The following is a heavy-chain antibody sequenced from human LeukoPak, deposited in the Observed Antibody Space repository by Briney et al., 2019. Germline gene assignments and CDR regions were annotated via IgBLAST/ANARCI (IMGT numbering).Heavy chain of an antibody. Sequence: GGSLRLSCAASGFIFSNYAMSWVRQAPGKGLEWVSGISGNGGSTSYADSVKGRFTISRDNSKNTLYLQMNSLRAEDTAVYYCAKRGGYCSSTSCSYYYMDVWGKGTTVTVSS. D-gene: IGHD2-2*01. CDR2: ISGNGGST. CDR1: GFIFSNYA. V-gene: IGHV3-23*01. CDR3: AKRGGYCSSTSCSYYYMDV. J-gene: IGHJ6*03.